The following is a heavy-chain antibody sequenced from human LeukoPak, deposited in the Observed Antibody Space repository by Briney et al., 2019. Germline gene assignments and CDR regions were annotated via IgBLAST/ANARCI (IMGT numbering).Heavy chain of an antibody. CDR3: ARVYGWGPTRNLDY. V-gene: IGHV3-20*04. Sequence: WGSQRLSCEVSGISFDDYGMSWVRQPPGKGLEWVSGINWNGDSTDYAYPVKGGFTISKDNANHSLFLQMTILRADETAFYYAARVYGWGPTRNLDYWGQGILVTVSS. CDR2: INWNGDST. CDR1: GISFDDYG. D-gene: IGHD7-27*01. J-gene: IGHJ4*02.